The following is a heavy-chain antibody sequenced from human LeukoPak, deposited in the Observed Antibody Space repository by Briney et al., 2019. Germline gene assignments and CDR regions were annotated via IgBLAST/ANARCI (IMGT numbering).Heavy chain of an antibody. J-gene: IGHJ3*02. Sequence: GGSLRLSCAAPGFTFSSYWVHWVRQAPGKGLVWVSPINSDGSSTSYADSVKGRFTISRDNAKNTLSLQMNSLRAEDTAVYYCAIAGGSNAFDIWGQGTMVIVSS. CDR1: GFTFSSYW. V-gene: IGHV3-74*01. CDR2: INSDGSST. CDR3: AIAGGSNAFDI. D-gene: IGHD1-26*01.